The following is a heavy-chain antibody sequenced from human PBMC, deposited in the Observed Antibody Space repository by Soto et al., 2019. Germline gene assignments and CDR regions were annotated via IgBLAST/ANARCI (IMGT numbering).Heavy chain of an antibody. CDR3: ARDQGIAVAVFDN. D-gene: IGHD6-19*01. CDR2: IYYSGST. Sequence: QVQLQESGPGLVKPSETLSLTCTVSGGSVPSGYYYWSWIRQPPGKGLEWIGYIYYSGSTNYNPSLKSRGTISVDTSKNQISLKLSSVTAADTAVYYCARDQGIAVAVFDNWGQGTLVSVSS. J-gene: IGHJ4*02. CDR1: GGSVPSGYYY. V-gene: IGHV4-61*01.